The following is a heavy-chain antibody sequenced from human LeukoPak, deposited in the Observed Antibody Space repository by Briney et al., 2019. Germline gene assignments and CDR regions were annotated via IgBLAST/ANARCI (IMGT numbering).Heavy chain of an antibody. J-gene: IGHJ5*02. D-gene: IGHD3-10*01. CDR1: GGSISSSTHY. CDR2: IYYSGST. CDR3: ASSYGSGSYYSPTWFDP. Sequence: SETLSLTCTVSGGSISSSTHYWGWIRQPPGKGLEWSGSIYYSGSTYYNPSLKSRVTISVDTSKNQFSLKLSSVTAADTAVYYCASSYGSGSYYSPTWFDPWGQGTLVTVSS. V-gene: IGHV4-39*01.